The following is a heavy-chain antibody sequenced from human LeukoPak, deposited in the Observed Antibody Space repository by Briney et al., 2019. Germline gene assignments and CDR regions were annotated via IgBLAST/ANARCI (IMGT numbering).Heavy chain of an antibody. J-gene: IGHJ4*02. Sequence: GGSLRLSCAASGFTFTSSTMNWVRQAPGKGLEWVSSISTIGRHIYYADSVKGRFTISRDNAKNSLYLQMNSLRVEDTAVYYCARGAYSGSLVDFWGQGTLVTVSSGESSQPLSSLVDYWGQGTLVTVSS. CDR3: ARGAYSGSLVDFWGQGTLVTVSSGESSQPLSSLVDY. CDR2: ISTIGRHI. D-gene: IGHD1-26*01. V-gene: IGHV3-21*01. CDR1: GFTFTSST.